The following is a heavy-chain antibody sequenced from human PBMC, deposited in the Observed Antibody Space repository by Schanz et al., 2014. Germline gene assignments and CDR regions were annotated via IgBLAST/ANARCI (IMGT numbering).Heavy chain of an antibody. Sequence: EVQLVESGGGLVQPGESLRLSCAASGFTFSSHAMSWVRQAPGKGLEWVSTISASGGDTLYADSVKGRFTISRDTSKSTLDLQKNRLRAEDTAVFPWGARTRGISFHFDSWGQGTLVTVSS. CDR1: GFTFSSHA. D-gene: IGHD3-10*01. J-gene: IGHJ4*02. CDR3: GARTRGISFHFDS. V-gene: IGHV3-23*04. CDR2: ISASGGDT.